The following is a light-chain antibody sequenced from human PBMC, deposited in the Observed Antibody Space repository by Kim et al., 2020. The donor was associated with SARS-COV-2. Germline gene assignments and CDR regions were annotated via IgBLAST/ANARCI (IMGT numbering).Light chain of an antibody. Sequence: SPGERVTLSCRASQTVDRNLAWYQQKPGQAPRLLIYGASTRATDIPARFSGSGSGTEFTLIISSLQSEDFAVYYCQQYSHWPPYTFGQGTKLEI. CDR3: QQYSHWPPYT. CDR1: QTVDRN. CDR2: GAS. V-gene: IGKV3-15*01. J-gene: IGKJ2*01.